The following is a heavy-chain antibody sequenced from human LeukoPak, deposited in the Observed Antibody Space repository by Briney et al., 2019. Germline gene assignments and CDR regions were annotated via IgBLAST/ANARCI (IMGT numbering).Heavy chain of an antibody. CDR2: IYISGST. Sequence: SETLSLTCTVSDGSISSGSYYWSWLRQPAGKGLEWIGRIYISGSTNYNPSLKSRVTISVDTSKNQFSLKLTSVTAADTAVYYCVRELPYYDGSGFYPYFDFWGQGTLVTVSS. D-gene: IGHD3-22*01. V-gene: IGHV4-61*02. CDR1: DGSISSGSYY. CDR3: VRELPYYDGSGFYPYFDF. J-gene: IGHJ4*02.